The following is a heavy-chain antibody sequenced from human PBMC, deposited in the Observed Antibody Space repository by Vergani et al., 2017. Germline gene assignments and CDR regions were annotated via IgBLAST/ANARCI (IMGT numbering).Heavy chain of an antibody. J-gene: IGHJ3*02. Sequence: EVQLLESGGGLVQPGGSLRLSCAASGFTFSSYAMSWVRQAPGKGLEWVSAISGSGGSTYYADSVKGRFTISRDNSKNTLHLQMNSLRAEDTAVYYCAKGGYCSGGSCHDAFDIWGQGTMVTVSS. CDR2: ISGSGGST. CDR3: AKGGYCSGGSCHDAFDI. V-gene: IGHV3-23*01. D-gene: IGHD2-15*01. CDR1: GFTFSSYA.